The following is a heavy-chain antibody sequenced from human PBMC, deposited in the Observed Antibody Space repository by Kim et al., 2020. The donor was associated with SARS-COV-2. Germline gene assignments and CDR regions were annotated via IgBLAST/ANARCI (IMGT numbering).Heavy chain of an antibody. J-gene: IGHJ3*02. CDR3: ARHKSVVRGASDAFDI. D-gene: IGHD3-10*01. CDR1: GGSISSYY. Sequence: SETLSLTCTVSGGSISSYYWSWIRQPPGKGLEWIGYIYYSGSTNYNPSLKSRVTISVDTSKNQFSLKLSSVTAADTAVYYCARHKSVVRGASDAFDIWGQGTMVTVSS. CDR2: IYYSGST. V-gene: IGHV4-59*08.